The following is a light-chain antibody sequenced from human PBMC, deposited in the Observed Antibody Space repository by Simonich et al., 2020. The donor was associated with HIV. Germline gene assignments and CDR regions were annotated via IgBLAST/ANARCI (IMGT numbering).Light chain of an antibody. CDR3: QQANSFPPA. CDR2: AAS. J-gene: IGKJ4*01. CDR1: QGISNW. Sequence: DIQLTQSPSSVSASVGDRVPITCRADQGISNWLAWYQQKPGKAPKRLIYAASRLQSGVPSRFSGSGSGTEFTLTISSLQPEEFAIYYCQQANSFPPAFGGGTKVEIK. V-gene: IGKV1-12*01.